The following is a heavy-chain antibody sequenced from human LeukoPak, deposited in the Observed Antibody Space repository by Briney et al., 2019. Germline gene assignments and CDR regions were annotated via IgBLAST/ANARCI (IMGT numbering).Heavy chain of an antibody. CDR3: VKRLTLGDLSIKGAFAL. J-gene: IGHJ3*01. CDR2: IYNDGGT. Sequence: GGSLRLSCAASGFTVSSNYMSWVRQGPGKGLEWVALIYNDGGTHYTDSVKGRFTISRDTSRDTLFLQMNSLRVEDSAMYYCVKRLTLGDLSIKGAFALWGQGTMVTVAS. CDR1: GFTVSSNY. D-gene: IGHD3-16*02. V-gene: IGHV3-53*01.